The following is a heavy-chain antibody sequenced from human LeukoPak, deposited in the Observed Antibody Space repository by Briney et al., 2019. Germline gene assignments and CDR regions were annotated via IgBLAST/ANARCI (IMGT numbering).Heavy chain of an antibody. D-gene: IGHD6-13*01. Sequence: GGSLRLSCAASGFTFSSYSMNWVRHAPGKGLELVSSISSSSSYIYYADSVKGRFTISRHNAKNSLYLQMNSLRAEDTAVYYCARGDSSSWFMVPTDYWGQGTLVTVSS. J-gene: IGHJ4*02. CDR3: ARGDSSSWFMVPTDY. CDR1: GFTFSSYS. V-gene: IGHV3-21*01. CDR2: ISSSSSYI.